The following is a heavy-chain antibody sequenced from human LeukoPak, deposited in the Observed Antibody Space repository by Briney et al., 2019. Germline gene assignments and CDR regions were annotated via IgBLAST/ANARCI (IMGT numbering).Heavy chain of an antibody. Sequence: SVKVSCKASGYTFTSYAISWVRQAPGQGLEWMGRIIPILGIANYAQKFQGRVTITADKSTSTAYMELSSLRSEDTAVYYCASGLQYSSSWYDFDYWGQGTLVTVSS. V-gene: IGHV1-69*04. D-gene: IGHD6-13*01. CDR1: GYTFTSYA. CDR3: ASGLQYSSSWYDFDY. CDR2: IIPILGIA. J-gene: IGHJ4*02.